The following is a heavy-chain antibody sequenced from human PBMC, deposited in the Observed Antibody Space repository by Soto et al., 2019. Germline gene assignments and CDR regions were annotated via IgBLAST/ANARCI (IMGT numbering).Heavy chain of an antibody. V-gene: IGHV3-33*01. Sequence: QVQLVESGGGVVQPGRSLRLSCAASGFTFSSYGMHWVRQTPGKRLEWVAVIWYDGSNKYYADSVKGRFTISRDNSKNTLYLQMNSLRAEDTAVYYCARDRTVTTWWYFDLWGRGTLVTVSS. J-gene: IGHJ2*01. CDR3: ARDRTVTTWWYFDL. CDR2: IWYDGSNK. D-gene: IGHD4-17*01. CDR1: GFTFSSYG.